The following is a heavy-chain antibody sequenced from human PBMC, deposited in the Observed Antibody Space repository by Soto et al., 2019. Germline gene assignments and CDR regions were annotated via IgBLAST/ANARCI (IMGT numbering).Heavy chain of an antibody. D-gene: IGHD3-3*01. Sequence: ASVKVSCKASGYTFTSYGISWVRQAPGQGLEWMGWISAYNGNTNYAQKLQGRVTMTTDTSTSTAYMELRSLRSDDTAVYYCARPVTFWSGYYGRQDAFDIWGQGTMVTVSS. CDR2: ISAYNGNT. V-gene: IGHV1-18*01. CDR1: GYTFTSYG. CDR3: ARPVTFWSGYYGRQDAFDI. J-gene: IGHJ3*02.